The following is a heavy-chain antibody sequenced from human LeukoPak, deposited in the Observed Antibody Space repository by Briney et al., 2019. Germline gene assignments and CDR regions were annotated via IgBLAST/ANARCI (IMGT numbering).Heavy chain of an antibody. Sequence: GASVKVSCKASGGTFSSYAISWVRRAPGQGLEWMGGIIPIFGTANYAQKFQGRVTMTRNTSTSTAYMELSSLRSEDTAVYYCAADQGELEKDAFDTWGQGTMVTVSS. D-gene: IGHD1-1*01. V-gene: IGHV1-69*05. J-gene: IGHJ3*02. CDR2: IIPIFGTA. CDR3: AADQGELEKDAFDT. CDR1: GGTFSSYA.